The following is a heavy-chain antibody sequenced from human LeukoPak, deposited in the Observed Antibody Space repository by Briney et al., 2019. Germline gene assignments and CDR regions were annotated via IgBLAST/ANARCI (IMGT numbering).Heavy chain of an antibody. J-gene: IGHJ6*03. D-gene: IGHD3-10*01. V-gene: IGHV2-70*11. Sequence: SGPALVKPTQTLTLTCTFSGFSLSTSGMCVSWIRQPPGKALEWLARIDWDDDKYYSTSLKTRLTNYKDTSKNQVVLTMTNMDPVDTATYYCARSLRGVTYPPYYYYYMDVWGKGTTVTVSS. CDR1: GFSLSTSGMC. CDR3: ARSLRGVTYPPYYYYYMDV. CDR2: IDWDDDK.